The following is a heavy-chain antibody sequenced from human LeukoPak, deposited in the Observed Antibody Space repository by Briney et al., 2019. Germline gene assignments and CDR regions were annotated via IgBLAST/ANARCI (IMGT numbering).Heavy chain of an antibody. V-gene: IGHV3-48*03. CDR1: GFTFSSYE. CDR2: ISSSGNTI. Sequence: QPGGSLRLSCAASGFTFSSYEMNWVRQAPGKGLEWVSYISSSGNTIYYADSVKGRFTISRDNAKNSLYLQMNSLRAEDTAVYYRARGEYDDYARVDYWGQGTLVTVSS. CDR3: ARGEYDDYARVDY. J-gene: IGHJ4*02. D-gene: IGHD4-17*01.